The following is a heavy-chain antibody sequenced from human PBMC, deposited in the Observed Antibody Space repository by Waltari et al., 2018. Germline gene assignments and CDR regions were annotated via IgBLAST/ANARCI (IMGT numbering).Heavy chain of an antibody. J-gene: IGHJ4*02. CDR3: ARKRSYDFWSGYYHY. D-gene: IGHD3-3*01. Sequence: QVQLVQSGAEVKKPGSSVQVSCKASGGTFSSYAISWVRQAPGQGLEWMGGIIPILGIANYAQKFQGRVTITADKSTSTAYMELSSLRSEDTAVYYCARKRSYDFWSGYYHYWGQGTLVTVSS. CDR2: IIPILGIA. CDR1: GGTFSSYA. V-gene: IGHV1-69*10.